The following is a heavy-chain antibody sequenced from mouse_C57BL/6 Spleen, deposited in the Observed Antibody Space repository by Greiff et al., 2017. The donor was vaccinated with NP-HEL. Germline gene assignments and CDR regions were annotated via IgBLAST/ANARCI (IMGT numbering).Heavy chain of an antibody. D-gene: IGHD1-1*01. V-gene: IGHV1-82*01. CDR2: IYPGDGDT. CDR3: ARHGDYGSSYDYAMDY. CDR1: GYAFSSSW. J-gene: IGHJ4*01. Sequence: VQLKQSGPELVKPGASVKISCKASGYAFSSSWMNWVKQRPGKGLEWIGRIYPGDGDTNYNGKFKGKATLTADKSSSTAYMQLSSLTSEDSAVYFCARHGDYGSSYDYAMDYWGQGTSVTVSS.